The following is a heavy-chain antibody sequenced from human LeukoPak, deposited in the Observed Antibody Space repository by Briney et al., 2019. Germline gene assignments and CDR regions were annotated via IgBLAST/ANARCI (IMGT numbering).Heavy chain of an antibody. CDR1: GFTFSSYG. D-gene: IGHD2-2*01. J-gene: IGHJ4*02. Sequence: GGSLRLSCAASGFTFSSYGIHWVRQAPGKGLEWVAVIGKDGAAKHYAESVRGRFTISRDNSKNTLDLQMDSLSAEDTAVYYCAKTFGTIDPFEYWGQGTLVTVSS. CDR2: IGKDGAAK. CDR3: AKTFGTIDPFEY. V-gene: IGHV3-30*18.